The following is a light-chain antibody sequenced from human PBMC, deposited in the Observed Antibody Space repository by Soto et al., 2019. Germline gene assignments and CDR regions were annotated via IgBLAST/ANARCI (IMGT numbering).Light chain of an antibody. CDR1: SSNIGAGYD. CDR3: QSHDSRRSGAV. CDR2: GNS. V-gene: IGLV1-40*01. Sequence: QSVLTQPPSVSGAPGQRVTISCTGSSSNIGAGYDVHWYQQLPGTAPKLLIYGNSNRPSGVPDRFYGSKSGTSASLAITGLQAEDEADYHCQSHDSRRSGAVFGGGTKLTVL. J-gene: IGLJ2*01.